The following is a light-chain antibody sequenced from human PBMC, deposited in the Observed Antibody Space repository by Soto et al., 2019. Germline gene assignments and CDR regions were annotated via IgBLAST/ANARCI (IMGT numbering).Light chain of an antibody. J-gene: IGKJ2*01. CDR2: SAS. CDR3: QQYGTSPYT. CDR1: QSVSSSY. Sequence: EIVLTQSPGTLSLSPGERATLSCRASQSVSSSYLAWYQQKPGQAHRLLIYSASSRATGIPDRFSGSGSGTDFTLTISRLEPEDFAAYYCQQYGTSPYTFGQGTKLDIK. V-gene: IGKV3-20*01.